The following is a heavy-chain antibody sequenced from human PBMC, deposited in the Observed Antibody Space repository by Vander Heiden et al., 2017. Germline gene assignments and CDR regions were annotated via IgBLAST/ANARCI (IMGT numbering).Heavy chain of an antibody. Sequence: QVQLLQSGPGLVTPSQTLTLTCTVSGDSVNNANYYWTWIRHHQGKGLAWIWYIYYSRGTHYYIPSPRSRCTISVDTSKNQFSLRLTSVTAADTAVYYCARDWYSSSLSMDVWGQGTTVTVSS. V-gene: IGHV4-31*03. CDR2: IYYSRGTH. J-gene: IGHJ6*02. CDR3: ARDWYSSSLSMDV. D-gene: IGHD6-6*01. CDR1: GDSVNNANYY.